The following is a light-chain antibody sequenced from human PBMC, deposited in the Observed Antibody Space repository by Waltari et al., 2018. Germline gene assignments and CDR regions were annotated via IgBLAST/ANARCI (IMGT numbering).Light chain of an antibody. J-gene: IGKJ1*01. CDR2: ATS. V-gene: IGKV1-8*01. CDR1: QGIRTY. CDR3: QQYYDYPGT. Sequence: AIRMTQSPSSISVSTGDTVTISCRASQGIRTYLAWYQQKPGTAPKLLMYATSTLQTGVPSRFSGGGSGTDFTLTISRLQSDDFAIYYCQQYYDYPGTFGQGTKVEVK.